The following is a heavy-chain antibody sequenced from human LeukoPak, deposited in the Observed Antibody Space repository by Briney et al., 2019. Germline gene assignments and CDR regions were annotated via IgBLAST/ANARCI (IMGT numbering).Heavy chain of an antibody. V-gene: IGHV3-23*01. CDR2: IGSSASST. CDR1: GFSFSSYA. D-gene: IGHD3-9*01. J-gene: IGHJ3*02. CDR3: ARVFRDILTGYNDAFDI. Sequence: GGSLRLSCVGSGFSFSSYAMSWVRQAPGKGLEWVSAIGSSASSTFYADSVEGRFTISRDNSKNTLYVQMNSLRAEDTGVYYCARVFRDILTGYNDAFDIWGQGTMVTVSS.